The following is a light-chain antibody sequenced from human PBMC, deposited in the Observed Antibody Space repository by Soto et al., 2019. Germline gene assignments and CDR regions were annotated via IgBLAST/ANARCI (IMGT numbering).Light chain of an antibody. J-gene: IGKJ4*01. CDR3: QQRSSWPLLT. V-gene: IGKV3-11*01. CDR1: QSVSNY. CDR2: DAS. Sequence: EIVLTQSPATLSLSPGERATLSCRASQSVSNYLAWFQQKPGQAPRLLIYDASNRATGTPARFSGSGSGTDFTLTISSLEPEDLAVYYCQQRSSWPLLTFGGGTKVEI.